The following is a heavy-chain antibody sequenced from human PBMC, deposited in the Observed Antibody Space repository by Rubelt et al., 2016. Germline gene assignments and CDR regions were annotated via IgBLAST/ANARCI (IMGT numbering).Heavy chain of an antibody. CDR2: INPATGVT. V-gene: IGHV1-2*02. J-gene: IGHJ4*02. Sequence: QVQLVQSGAEVKKPGASVKVSCKASGYTFTSYDINWVRQATGQGLEWMGLINPATGVTTYTQTLRGRVSMTRDTSITSVFMELSRLTSDDTAPYYCVRELNQHSGPFDYWSQGTLVTVSS. CDR1: GYTFTSYD. D-gene: IGHD6-25*01. CDR3: VRELNQHSGPFDY.